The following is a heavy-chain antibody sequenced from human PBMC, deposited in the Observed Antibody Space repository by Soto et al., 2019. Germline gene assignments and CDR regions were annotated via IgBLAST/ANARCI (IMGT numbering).Heavy chain of an antibody. Sequence: EVQLVESGGGLVKPGGSLRLSCAASGFSFSSYSMNWVRQAPGKGLEWVSTITTSSTYIYYADSVKGRFTISRDNAKNSLYLQMISLRAEDTALYYCTRSQWPPNDYWGQGTLVTVSS. CDR1: GFSFSSYS. CDR2: ITTSSTYI. D-gene: IGHD6-19*01. CDR3: TRSQWPPNDY. J-gene: IGHJ4*02. V-gene: IGHV3-21*01.